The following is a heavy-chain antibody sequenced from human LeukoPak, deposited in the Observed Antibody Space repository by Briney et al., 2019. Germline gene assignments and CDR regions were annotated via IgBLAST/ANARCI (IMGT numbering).Heavy chain of an antibody. CDR2: IYPGDSNT. V-gene: IGHV5-51*01. CDR3: ARKGSIAELGMDV. Sequence: GESLKISCKGSGYSFTSYWIGWVRQMPGKGLEWMGIIYPGDSNTRYSPSFQGQVTISADKSISNAYLQWSSLKASDTAMYYCARKGSIAELGMDVWGQGTTVTVSS. D-gene: IGHD6-6*01. J-gene: IGHJ6*02. CDR1: GYSFTSYW.